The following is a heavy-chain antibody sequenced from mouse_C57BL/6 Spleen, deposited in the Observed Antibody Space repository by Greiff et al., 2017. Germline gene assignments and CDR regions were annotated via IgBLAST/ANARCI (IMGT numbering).Heavy chain of an antibody. Sequence: VQLQQSGAELVRPGASVKLSCTASGFNIKDYYMHWVKQSPEQGLEWIVRIDPEDGDTEYAPKFQGKATMTADTSSNTAYLQLSSLTSEDTAVYYCPRSSDPDYFDDWGQGTTLTVSS. J-gene: IGHJ2*01. CDR3: PRSSDPDYFDD. CDR1: GFNIKDYY. CDR2: IDPEDGDT. D-gene: IGHD1-1*01. V-gene: IGHV14-1*01.